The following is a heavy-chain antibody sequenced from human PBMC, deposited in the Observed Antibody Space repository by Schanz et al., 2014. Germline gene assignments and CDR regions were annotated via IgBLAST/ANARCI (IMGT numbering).Heavy chain of an antibody. D-gene: IGHD3-9*01. J-gene: IGHJ4*02. CDR2: ISRSSGRI. Sequence: EVQLVESGGGLVKPGGSLRLSCAASGFTFTNLGMHWVRRAPGRGLEWVSSISRSSGRIYYSDSVKGRFTISRDNAKNLVYLQMNSLRAEDTAVYYCARVRYDILTDYYTEYYFDSWGQGTLVAVSS. CDR1: GFTFTNLG. CDR3: ARVRYDILTDYYTEYYFDS. V-gene: IGHV3-21*06.